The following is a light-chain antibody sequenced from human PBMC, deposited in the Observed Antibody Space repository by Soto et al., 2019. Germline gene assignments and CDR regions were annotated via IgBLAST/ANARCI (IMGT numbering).Light chain of an antibody. CDR3: QKFSSYPLT. J-gene: IGKJ4*01. CDR2: GES. V-gene: IGKV3-20*01. Sequence: VLTQSPGTLSLSAGDSATLSCRASQSVSSTYLAWYQQKTGQAPRILIHGESNRDNGIPDRLSGSGSGTELNLTISRLEPEDFAVYYCQKFSSYPLTCGGGTKVDIK. CDR1: QSVSSTY.